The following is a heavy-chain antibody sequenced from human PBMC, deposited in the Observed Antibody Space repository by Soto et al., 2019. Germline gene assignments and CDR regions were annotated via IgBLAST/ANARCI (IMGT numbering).Heavy chain of an antibody. V-gene: IGHV1-18*04. CDR2: ISPLKGRT. D-gene: IGHD4-17*01. CDR1: GYTFTSYG. J-gene: IGHJ1*01. Sequence: QVQLGQSGPEVKRPGASMKVSCKASGYTFTSYGISWVRQAPGQGLEWMAWISPLKGRTQYSQKAQGRVTLSTATSSNSAYLEMKTLRVDDTAVYYCAMDYGDRPEYFKIWGQGTRGTVS. CDR3: AMDYGDRPEYFKI.